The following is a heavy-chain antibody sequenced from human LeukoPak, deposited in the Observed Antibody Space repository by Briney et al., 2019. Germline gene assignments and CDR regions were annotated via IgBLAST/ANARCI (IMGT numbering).Heavy chain of an antibody. V-gene: IGHV3-30*03. D-gene: IGHD5-18*01. CDR3: ACQWIQLWGGI. CDR2: ISPDGNNR. CDR1: AFTFSSYE. J-gene: IGHJ3*02. Sequence: PGRSLRLSCAASAFTFSSYEIHWVRQAPGKGLEWVAVISPDGNNRYYADSVKGRFTISRDNSRNTLYLQMNRRRVEDTAVYYCACQWIQLWGGIWGQGTMVTVSS.